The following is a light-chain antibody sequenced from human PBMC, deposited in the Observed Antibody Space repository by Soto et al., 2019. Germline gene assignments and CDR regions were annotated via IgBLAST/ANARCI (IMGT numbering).Light chain of an antibody. CDR3: QAWASSTATVV. CDR1: KLGDKY. J-gene: IGLJ2*01. Sequence: SYELTQPPSVSVSPGHTASITCSGDKLGDKYACWYQQKPGQSPVLVIYQDSKRPSGIPERFSGSNSGNTATLTLSGTQAMDEDDYSWQAWASSTATVVFGGGTKVTVL. V-gene: IGLV3-1*01. CDR2: QDS.